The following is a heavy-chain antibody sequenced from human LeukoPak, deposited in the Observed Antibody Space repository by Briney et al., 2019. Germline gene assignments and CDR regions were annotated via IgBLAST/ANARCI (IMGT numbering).Heavy chain of an antibody. CDR2: ISVSGNNT. J-gene: IGHJ4*02. V-gene: IGHV3-23*01. CDR3: AKVSGSTRLWPFDY. CDR1: GFTFSSFG. Sequence: GGSLRLSCAASGFTFSSFGMSWVRQAPGKGLEWVSYISVSGNNTYYADSVKGRFTISRDYSKTTLYLQMNSLRAEDTAVYYCAKVSGSTRLWPFDYWGQGTLVTVSS. D-gene: IGHD2-2*01.